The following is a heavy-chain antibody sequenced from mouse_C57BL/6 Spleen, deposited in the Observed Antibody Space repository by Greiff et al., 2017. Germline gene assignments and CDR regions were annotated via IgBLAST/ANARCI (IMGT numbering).Heavy chain of an antibody. V-gene: IGHV7-3*01. J-gene: IGHJ2*01. CDR1: GFTFTDFY. D-gene: IGHD3-3*01. CDR2: IRTKANGYTT. Sequence: ASGFTFTDFYMSWVRQPPGKALEWLGFIRTKANGYTTEYSASVKGRFTISRDNSLSILYLQMDALRAEDSASYCCARYGDLYYFDYWGQGTTLTVSS. CDR3: ARYGDLYYFDY.